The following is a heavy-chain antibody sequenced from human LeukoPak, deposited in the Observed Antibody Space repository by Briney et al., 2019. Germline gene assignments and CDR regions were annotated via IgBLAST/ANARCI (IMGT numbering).Heavy chain of an antibody. D-gene: IGHD6-13*01. V-gene: IGHV1-18*01. CDR3: ATYSAAGRTCYFDY. Sequence: ASVKVSCKASGYTFTSYGITWVRQAPGQGLEWMGWISPYNGNTNYAQKLQGRVTMTRDTSTSTAYMELRSLRSDDTAVYYCATYSAAGRTCYFDYWGQGALVTVSS. J-gene: IGHJ4*02. CDR1: GYTFTSYG. CDR2: ISPYNGNT.